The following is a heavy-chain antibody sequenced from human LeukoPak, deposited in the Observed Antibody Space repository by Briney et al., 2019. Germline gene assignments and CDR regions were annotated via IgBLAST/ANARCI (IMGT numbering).Heavy chain of an antibody. CDR3: ARDSSGPFEY. CDR2: INGDGSTS. CDR1: GFTFSTSW. Sequence: PGWSLRLSCAASGFTFSTSWMYWVRQAPGKGLVWVSHINGDGSTSKYADSVKGRFTISRDNAKNTLYLQMNSLRADDTAMYYCARDSSGPFEYWGQGTLVTVSS. D-gene: IGHD6-19*01. V-gene: IGHV3-74*01. J-gene: IGHJ4*02.